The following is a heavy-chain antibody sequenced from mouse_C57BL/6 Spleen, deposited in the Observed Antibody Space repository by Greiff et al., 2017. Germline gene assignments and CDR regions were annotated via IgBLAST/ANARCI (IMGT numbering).Heavy chain of an antibody. Sequence: QVQLQQSGAELVKPGASVKISCKASGYAFSSSWMNWVKQRPGKGLEWIGQIYPGDGDTNYNGKFKGKDTLTADKSSSTAYMQLSSLTSEDSAVYFCARLGTTVVEHYYAMDYWGQGASVTVSS. CDR2: IYPGDGDT. V-gene: IGHV1-80*01. D-gene: IGHD1-1*01. CDR1: GYAFSSSW. J-gene: IGHJ4*01. CDR3: ARLGTTVVEHYYAMDY.